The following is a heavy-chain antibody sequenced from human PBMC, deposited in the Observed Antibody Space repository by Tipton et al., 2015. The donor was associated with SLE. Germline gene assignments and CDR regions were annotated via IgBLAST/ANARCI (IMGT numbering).Heavy chain of an antibody. CDR3: AKDPGYCSGGSCP. V-gene: IGHV3-23*01. CDR2: ISGSGGST. CDR1: GFTFSSYG. D-gene: IGHD2-15*01. Sequence: SLRLSCAASGFTFSSYGMSWVRQAPGKGLEWVSAISGSGGSTYYADSVEGRFTISRDNSKNTLYLQMNSLRAEDTAVYYCAKDPGYCSGGSCPWGQGTLVTVSS. J-gene: IGHJ5*02.